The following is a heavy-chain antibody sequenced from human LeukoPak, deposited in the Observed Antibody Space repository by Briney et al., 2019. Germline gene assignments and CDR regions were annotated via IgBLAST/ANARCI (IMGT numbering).Heavy chain of an antibody. Sequence: GRSLRLSCATSGFTFSSYAMHWVRQAPGKGLEWVAVISYDGSNKYYADSVKGRFTISRGNSKNTLYLQMNSLRAEDTAVYYCARDYPPTVTTVAWFDPRGQGTLVTVSS. D-gene: IGHD4-17*01. CDR1: GFTFSSYA. V-gene: IGHV3-30-3*01. CDR2: ISYDGSNK. J-gene: IGHJ5*02. CDR3: ARDYPPTVTTVAWFDP.